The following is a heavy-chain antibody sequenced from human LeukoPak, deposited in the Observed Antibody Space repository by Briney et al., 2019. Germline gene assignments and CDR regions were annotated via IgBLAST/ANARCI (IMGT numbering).Heavy chain of an antibody. J-gene: IGHJ4*02. CDR1: GGTFSSYA. CDR2: IIPILGIA. Sequence: SVTVSCKASGGTFSSYAISWVRQAPGQGLEWMGRIIPILGIANYAQKFQGRVTITADKSTSTAYMELSSLRSEDTAVYYCAREHARSDYWGQGTLVPVSS. V-gene: IGHV1-69*04. D-gene: IGHD3-3*01. CDR3: AREHARSDY.